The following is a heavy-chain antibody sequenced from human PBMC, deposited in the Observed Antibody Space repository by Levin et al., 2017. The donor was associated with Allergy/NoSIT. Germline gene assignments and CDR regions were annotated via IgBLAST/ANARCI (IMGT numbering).Heavy chain of an antibody. Sequence: SETLSLTCTVSGSSMSSSDYYWGWIRQPPGTGLEWIGSIFYSGNSHYNPSLRSRVTMSVDTSKKQFSLNLTSVTAADTAVYYCAKLVPGFWGQGILGTVSS. V-gene: IGHV4-39*01. CDR1: GSSMSSSDYY. D-gene: IGHD2-15*01. CDR2: IFYSGNS. CDR3: AKLVPGF. J-gene: IGHJ4*02.